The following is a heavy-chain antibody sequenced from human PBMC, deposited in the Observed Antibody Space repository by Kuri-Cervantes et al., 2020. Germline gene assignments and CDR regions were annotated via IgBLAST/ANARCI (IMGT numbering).Heavy chain of an antibody. Sequence: GGSLRLSCAASGFTFSSYGMHWVRQAPGKGLEWVAVIWYDGSNKYYADSVKGRFTISRDNSKNTLYLQMNSLRAEDTAVYYCARDNCSGGSCYHDYWGQGTLVTVSS. J-gene: IGHJ4*02. CDR1: GFTFSSYG. V-gene: IGHV3-33*01. CDR3: ARDNCSGGSCYHDY. D-gene: IGHD2-15*01. CDR2: IWYDGSNK.